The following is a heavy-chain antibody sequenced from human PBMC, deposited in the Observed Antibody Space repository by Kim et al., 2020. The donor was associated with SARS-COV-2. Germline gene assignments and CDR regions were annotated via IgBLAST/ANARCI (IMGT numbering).Heavy chain of an antibody. Sequence: GGSLRLSCAASGFTFSSYAMHWVRQAPGKGLEWVGGISKDGSNKYYAESVRGRFTISRDSSNNMVYLQMNSLRAEDTAVYYCTRGPAGSYYDYWGQGTLVTVSS. D-gene: IGHD1-26*01. CDR1: GFTFSSYA. CDR2: ISKDGSNK. V-gene: IGHV3-30-3*01. CDR3: TRGPAGSYYDY. J-gene: IGHJ4*02.